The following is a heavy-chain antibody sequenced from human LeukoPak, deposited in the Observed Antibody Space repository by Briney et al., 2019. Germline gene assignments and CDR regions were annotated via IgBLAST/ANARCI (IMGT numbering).Heavy chain of an antibody. V-gene: IGHV3-48*01. CDR1: GFTFNTFD. CDR3: ARLRYYAVDV. J-gene: IGHJ6*02. CDR2: ISSGSSSR. Sequence: GGSLRLSCAASGFTFNTFDMTWVRQAPGKGLEWVSYISSGSSSRYYADSVKGRFTISRDNARNSLYLQMNSLRAEDTAVYFCARLRYYAVDVWGQGTTVIVSS.